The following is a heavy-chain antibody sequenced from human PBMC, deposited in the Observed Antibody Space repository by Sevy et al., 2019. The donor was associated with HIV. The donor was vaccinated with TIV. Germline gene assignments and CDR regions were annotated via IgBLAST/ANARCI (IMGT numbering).Heavy chain of an antibody. Sequence: SETLSLTSTVSGGSISSSGSVWGWIRQSPGWGLERIGDIPYVGKTNYNPSLRARVTISRDTSNNHFSLRLSSVSAADTGVYYCAKIFAHWGQGTLVTVSS. J-gene: IGHJ5*02. CDR2: IPYVGKT. CDR1: GGSISSSGSV. V-gene: IGHV4-39*02. CDR3: AKIFAH.